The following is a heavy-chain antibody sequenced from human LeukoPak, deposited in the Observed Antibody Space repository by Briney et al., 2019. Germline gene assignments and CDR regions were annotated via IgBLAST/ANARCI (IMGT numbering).Heavy chain of an antibody. J-gene: IGHJ6*03. CDR1: GGSISSSSYY. D-gene: IGHD2-8*02. V-gene: IGHV4-39*07. CDR2: IYYSGST. CDR3: ARVGFSSTGMDV. Sequence: SETLPLTCTVSGGSISSSSYYWGWIRQPPGKGLEWIGSIYYSGSTYYNPSLKSRVTISVDTSKNQFSLKLSSVTAADTAVYYCARVGFSSTGMDVWGKGTTVTVSS.